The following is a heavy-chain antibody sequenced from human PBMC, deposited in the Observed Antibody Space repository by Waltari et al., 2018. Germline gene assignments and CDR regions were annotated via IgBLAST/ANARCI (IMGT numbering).Heavy chain of an antibody. D-gene: IGHD3-3*01. V-gene: IGHV1-2*02. CDR3: ARGFTIYGGGFQH. J-gene: IGHJ1*01. CDR1: GYTFTGHY. CDR2: INPYSGGT. Sequence: QVQLVQSGAEVKKPGASVKVSCKASGYTFTGHYMHWVRQAPGQGLEWMGWINPYSGGTKYTQKVEGRVTMTRDTSITTAYMELSRLTSDDTAMYYCARGFTIYGGGFQHWGQGTLVTVSS.